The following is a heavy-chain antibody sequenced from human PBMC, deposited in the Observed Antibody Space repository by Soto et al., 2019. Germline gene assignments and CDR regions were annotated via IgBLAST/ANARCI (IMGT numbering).Heavy chain of an antibody. CDR1: GGSFSCYY. J-gene: IGHJ5*02. Sequence: SETLSLTCAVYGGSFSCYYWSWIRQPPGKGLEWIGEINHSGSTNYNPSLKSRVTISVDTSKNQFSLKLSSVTAADTAVYYCARXDYVWGSYRYTRGWFDPWGQGTLVTVSS. V-gene: IGHV4-34*01. CDR2: INHSGST. CDR3: ARXDYVWGSYRYTRGWFDP. D-gene: IGHD3-16*02.